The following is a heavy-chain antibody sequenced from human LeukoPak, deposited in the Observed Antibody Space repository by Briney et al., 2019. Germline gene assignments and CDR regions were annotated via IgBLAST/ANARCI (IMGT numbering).Heavy chain of an antibody. CDR1: GYTFTGYY. V-gene: IGHV1-2*02. CDR2: INSNNGDT. CDR3: ARDGDGYNLD. D-gene: IGHD5-24*01. Sequence: ASVKVSRKASGYTFTGYYLHWVRQAPGQGLEWVGGINSNNGDTHYAQNFQGRVTMTRDTSISTAYMELSRLGSDDTAVYYCARDGDGYNLDWGQGTLVTVSS. J-gene: IGHJ4*02.